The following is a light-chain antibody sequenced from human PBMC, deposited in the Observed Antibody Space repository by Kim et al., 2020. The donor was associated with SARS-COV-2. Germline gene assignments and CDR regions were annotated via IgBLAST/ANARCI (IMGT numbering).Light chain of an antibody. Sequence: AYVDDRVSKTWRASQCLRNDLAWYQQRPGKAPRLLSYAASRLQSGVPSRCSGGGSGTDFALTSSRLRAEDFATQYCLQEYKYPRTFGQGAKVDSK. J-gene: IGKJ1*01. CDR1: QCLRND. CDR2: AAS. V-gene: IGKV1-6*01. CDR3: LQEYKYPRT.